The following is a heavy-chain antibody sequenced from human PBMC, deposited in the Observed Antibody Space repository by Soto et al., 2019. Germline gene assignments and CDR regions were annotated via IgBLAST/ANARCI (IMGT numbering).Heavy chain of an antibody. J-gene: IGHJ2*01. CDR3: ARVGPGYCSSTSCYRYWYFDL. CDR1: GYTFTSYG. CDR2: ISAYNGNT. D-gene: IGHD2-2*01. V-gene: IGHV1-18*01. Sequence: QVQLVQSGAEVKKPGASVKVSCKASGYTFTSYGISWVRQAPGQGLEWMGWISAYNGNTNYAQKLQGRGTMTTDTSTSTAYMELRSMRSDDTAVYYCARVGPGYCSSTSCYRYWYFDLWGRGTLVTVSS.